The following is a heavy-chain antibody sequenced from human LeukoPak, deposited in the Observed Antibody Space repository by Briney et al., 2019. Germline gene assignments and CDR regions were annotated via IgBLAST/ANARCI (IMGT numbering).Heavy chain of an antibody. CDR2: IYYSGST. CDR3: ARGGWELLA. Sequence: SETLSLTCTVSGGSFSSGSYYWSWIRQPPGKGLEWIGYIYYSGSTNYNPSLKSRVTISVDTSKNQFSLKLSSVTAADTAVYYCARGGWELLAWGQGTLVTVSS. V-gene: IGHV4-61*01. J-gene: IGHJ4*02. CDR1: GGSFSSGSYY. D-gene: IGHD1-26*01.